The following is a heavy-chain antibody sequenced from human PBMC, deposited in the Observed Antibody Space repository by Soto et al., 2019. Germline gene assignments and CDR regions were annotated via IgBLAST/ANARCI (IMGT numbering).Heavy chain of an antibody. J-gene: IGHJ6*02. CDR2: VYSGGST. V-gene: IGHV3-53*01. CDR1: GFTVSNNY. CDR3: ARDLVLIGYSDYYYYRMDV. D-gene: IGHD3-9*01. Sequence: PGGSLRLSCAASGFTVSNNYMSWVRQAPGKGLEWVSVVYSGGSTYYADSVKGRFTISRDNSKNTVYLQMNSLRAEDTAVYYCARDLVLIGYSDYYYYRMDVWGQGTTVTVSS.